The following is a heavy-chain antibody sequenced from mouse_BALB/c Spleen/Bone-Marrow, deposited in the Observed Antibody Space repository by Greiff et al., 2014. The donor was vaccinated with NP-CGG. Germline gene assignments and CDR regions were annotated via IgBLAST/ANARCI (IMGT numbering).Heavy chain of an antibody. V-gene: IGHV1-4*01. J-gene: IGHJ2*01. CDR1: GYTFTSYT. D-gene: IGHD2-4*01. Sequence: VQLQQSGAELARPGASVKMSCKASGYTFTSYTMHWVKQRPGQGLEWIGYINPSSGYTNYNQKFKDKATLTADKSSSTAYMQLSSLTSEDSAVYYRAKGSTMITTLDYWGQGTTLTVSS. CDR2: INPSSGYT. CDR3: AKGSTMITTLDY.